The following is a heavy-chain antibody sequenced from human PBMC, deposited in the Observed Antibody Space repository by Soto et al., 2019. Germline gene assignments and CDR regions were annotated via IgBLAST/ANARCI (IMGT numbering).Heavy chain of an antibody. CDR2: SIPVFGII. V-gene: IGHV1-69*13. Sequence: SVKVSCKASGDTFKNYGITWVRQAPGQGLEWMGGSIPVFGIINYAQKFQGRVKITADESTSTGYMEVSSLRAEDTAIYYCARLNYYQSSAYLDDWGQGTLVTVSS. CDR3: ARLNYYQSSAYLDD. J-gene: IGHJ4*02. CDR1: GDTFKNYG. D-gene: IGHD3-22*01.